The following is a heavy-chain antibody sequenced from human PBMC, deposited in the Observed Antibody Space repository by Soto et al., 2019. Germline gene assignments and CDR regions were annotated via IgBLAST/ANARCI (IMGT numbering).Heavy chain of an antibody. D-gene: IGHD3-22*01. J-gene: IGHJ4*02. CDR2: ISGSGGST. CDR1: GFTFSSDC. V-gene: IGHV3-23*01. CDR3: AKAAVPLVVMGPGYYFDY. Sequence: GGSLILSWAASGFTFSSDCMSWVRQAPGKGLEWVSAISGSGGSTYYADSVKGRFTISRDNSKNTLYLQMNSLRAEDTAVYYCAKAAVPLVVMGPGYYFDYWGQGTLVTVSS.